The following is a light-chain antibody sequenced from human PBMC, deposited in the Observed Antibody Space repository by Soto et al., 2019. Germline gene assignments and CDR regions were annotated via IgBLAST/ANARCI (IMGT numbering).Light chain of an antibody. CDR2: DAS. V-gene: IGKV1-5*01. CDR1: QSISSW. CDR3: QQYHGYSRT. J-gene: IGKJ1*01. Sequence: DIQMTQSPSTLSASVGERVTITCRASQSISSWLAWYQQKPGKAPKVLIYDASSLESGVPSRFSGRGSGTEFTLTISSMQPDDFATYYCQQYHGYSRTFGQGTKVEI.